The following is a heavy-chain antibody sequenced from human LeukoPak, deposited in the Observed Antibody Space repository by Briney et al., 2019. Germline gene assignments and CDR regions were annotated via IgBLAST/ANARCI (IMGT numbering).Heavy chain of an antibody. V-gene: IGHV4-39*07. CDR2: IYYSGST. J-gene: IGHJ4*02. CDR1: GGSISSSSYD. D-gene: IGHD2-15*01. Sequence: SETLSLTCTVSGGSISSSSYDWGWIRQPPGKGLEWIGSIYYSGSTYYNPSLKSRVTISVDTSKNQFSLKLSSVTAADTAVYYCARDPFPRYCSGGCCSHFDYWGQGILVTVSS. CDR3: ARDPFPRYCSGGCCSHFDY.